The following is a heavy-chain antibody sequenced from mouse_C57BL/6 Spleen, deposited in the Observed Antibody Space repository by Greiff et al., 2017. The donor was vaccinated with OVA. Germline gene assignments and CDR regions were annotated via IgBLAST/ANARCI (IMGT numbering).Heavy chain of an antibody. CDR1: GYTFTSYW. CDR3: AKYSNYGY. V-gene: IGHV1-59*01. J-gene: IGHJ2*01. CDR2: IDPSDSYT. Sequence: QVQLQQPGAELVRPGTSVKLSCKASGYTFTSYWMHWVKQMPGQGLEWIGVIDPSDSYTNYNQKFKGKATLTVDTSSSTAYMQLSSLTSEDSAVYYCAKYSNYGYWGQGTTLTVSS. D-gene: IGHD2-5*01.